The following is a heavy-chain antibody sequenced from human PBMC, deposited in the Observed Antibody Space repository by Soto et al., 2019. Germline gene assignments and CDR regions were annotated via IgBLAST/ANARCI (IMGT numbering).Heavy chain of an antibody. CDR1: GGTFSSYT. Sequence: SVKVSGNASGGTFSSYTIAWVRQAPGQGLEWMGEIIPLFGTTNYVEKFQGRLTITADASTSTAYMELSSLRSEDTAMYYCARDSIAAAGTDYWGQGTLVTVSS. J-gene: IGHJ4*02. V-gene: IGHV1-69*13. D-gene: IGHD6-13*01. CDR2: IIPLFGTT. CDR3: ARDSIAAAGTDY.